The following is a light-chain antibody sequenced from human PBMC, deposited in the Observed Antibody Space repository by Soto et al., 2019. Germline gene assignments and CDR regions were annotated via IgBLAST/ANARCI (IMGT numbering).Light chain of an antibody. J-gene: IGKJ5*01. Sequence: EFVLTQSPATLSLSPGGSATLFCRAIQTVSSSYLAWYQQKPRQAPRLIIYDASNRATGIPARFSGSGSGTDFTLTINSLEPEDSAVYYCQQRSNWPSITFGQGTRLEIK. CDR1: QTVSSSY. V-gene: IGKV3-11*01. CDR2: DAS. CDR3: QQRSNWPSIT.